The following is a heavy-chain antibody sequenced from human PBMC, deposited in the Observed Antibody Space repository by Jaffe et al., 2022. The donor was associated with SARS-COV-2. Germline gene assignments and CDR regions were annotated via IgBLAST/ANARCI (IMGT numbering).Heavy chain of an antibody. V-gene: IGHV3-11*01. D-gene: IGHD1-1*01. J-gene: IGHJ3*02. CDR3: VRDGGVQLKAFDI. CDR2: ITSSGSAI. Sequence: QVLLVESGGGFVKPGGSLTLSCTASGFTFSDYFMNWVRQAPGKGLEWISYITSSGSAITYADSVKGRFTISRDNGKNSLYLQMNSLRPEDTAIYYCVRDGGVQLKAFDIWGQGTMVTVSS. CDR1: GFTFSDYF.